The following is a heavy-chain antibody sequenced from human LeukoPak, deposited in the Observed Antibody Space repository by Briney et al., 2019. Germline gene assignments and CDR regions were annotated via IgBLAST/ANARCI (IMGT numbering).Heavy chain of an antibody. V-gene: IGHV3-7*01. CDR1: GFTFSSYW. J-gene: IGHJ5*02. D-gene: IGHD3-22*01. CDR2: IKQDGSEK. CDR3: ARVTYYYDSSGYYRAFDP. Sequence: GGSLRLSCAASGFTFSSYWMSWVRQAPGKGLEWVANIKQDGSEKYYVGSVKGRFTISRDNAKNSLYLQMNSLRAEDTAVYYCARVTYYYDSSGYYRAFDPWGQGTLVTVSS.